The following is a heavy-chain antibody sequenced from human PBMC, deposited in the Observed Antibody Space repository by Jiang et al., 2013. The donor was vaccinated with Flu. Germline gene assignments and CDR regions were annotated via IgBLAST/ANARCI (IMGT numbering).Heavy chain of an antibody. CDR3: ARDSDYGMDV. V-gene: IGHV4-59*01. CDR1: GASINGYY. J-gene: IGHJ6*02. Sequence: PGLVKPSETLSLTCTVSGASINGYYWSWIRQPPGKGLEWIGYLFYTDSTTYNPSLNSRVTISADRSKSQFSLKLTSVSAADTAVYYCARDSDYGMDVWGQGTTVIVSS. CDR2: LFYTDST.